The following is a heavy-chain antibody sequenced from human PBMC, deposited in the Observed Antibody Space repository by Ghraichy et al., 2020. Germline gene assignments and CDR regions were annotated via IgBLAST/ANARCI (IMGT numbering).Heavy chain of an antibody. CDR2: IWYDGSNK. CDR1: GFTFSSYG. J-gene: IGHJ4*02. CDR3: ARDRMQGVFDY. D-gene: IGHD2-15*01. Sequence: GGSLRLSCAASGFTFSSYGMHWVRQAPGKGLEWVAVIWYDGSNKYYADSVKGRFTISRDNSKNTLYLQMNSLRAEDTAVYYCARDRMQGVFDYWGQGTLVTVSS. V-gene: IGHV3-33*08.